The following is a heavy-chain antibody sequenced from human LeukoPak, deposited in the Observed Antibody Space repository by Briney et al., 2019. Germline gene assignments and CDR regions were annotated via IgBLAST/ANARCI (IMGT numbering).Heavy chain of an antibody. V-gene: IGHV3-23*01. CDR2: ISGSGGGT. J-gene: IGHJ4*02. CDR1: GFTFSSYA. D-gene: IGHD1-26*01. Sequence: PGGSLRLSCAASGFTFSSYAMSWVRQAPGKGLEWVSAISGSGGGTYYADSVKGRFTISRDNSKNTLYLQMNSLRAEDTAVYYCAITPRGSGSYYAYWGQGTLVTVSS. CDR3: AITPRGSGSYYAY.